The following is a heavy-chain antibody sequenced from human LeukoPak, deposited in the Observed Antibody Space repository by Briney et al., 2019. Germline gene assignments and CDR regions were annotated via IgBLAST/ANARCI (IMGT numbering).Heavy chain of an antibody. CDR3: VVVVEPPDSDGFDV. D-gene: IGHD1-14*01. CDR1: GFTFGNSW. J-gene: IGHJ3*01. Sequence: GGSLRLSCAASGFTFGNSWVHWVRQAPGKGLVCVSLIDADGSTATYADSVTGRFTISKHNARNTLSLQMNSLTTEDTAVYYCVVVVEPPDSDGFDVWGQGTMITVSS. CDR2: IDADGSTA. V-gene: IGHV3-74*01.